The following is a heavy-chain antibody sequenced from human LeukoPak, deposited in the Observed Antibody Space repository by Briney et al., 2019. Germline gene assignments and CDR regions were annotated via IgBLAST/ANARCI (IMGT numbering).Heavy chain of an antibody. J-gene: IGHJ6*02. CDR3: ARDLCLGSVGSCYFRTYSYGMYV. CDR1: GFTFITYA. CDR2: ISYDGSNE. Sequence: GGSLRLSCAASGFTFITYAMHWVRQAPGKGPEWVAVISYDGSNEYYVDSVKGRLTISRDNAKNSLYLQMNSLRAEDTAVYYCARDLCLGSVGSCYFRTYSYGMYVWGQGTTVTVSS. D-gene: IGHD2-15*01. V-gene: IGHV3-30-3*01.